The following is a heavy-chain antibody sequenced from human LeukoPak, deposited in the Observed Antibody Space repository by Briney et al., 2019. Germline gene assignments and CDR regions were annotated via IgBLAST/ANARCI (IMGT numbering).Heavy chain of an antibody. Sequence: GGSLRLSCAASGFTFSSYAMTWVRQPPGKGLEWVSSITGYGADKFYADSVKGRFTISRDNSRNTVSLQMNSLRAEDTAIYYCAKGEAYDNLDWFDPWGQGTLVTVSS. D-gene: IGHD3-9*01. CDR1: GFTFSSYA. CDR3: AKGEAYDNLDWFDP. V-gene: IGHV3-23*01. CDR2: ITGYGADK. J-gene: IGHJ5*02.